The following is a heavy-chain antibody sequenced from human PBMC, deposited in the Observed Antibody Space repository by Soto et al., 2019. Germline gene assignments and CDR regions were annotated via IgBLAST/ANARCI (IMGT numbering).Heavy chain of an antibody. CDR3: AKDVAWGGSHPNHAFDV. J-gene: IGHJ3*01. CDR1: GFTFDDYA. CDR2: ISWKSGVI. V-gene: IGHV3-9*01. Sequence: EMKLVESGGGLVQPGRSLRLSCAASGFTFDDYAMHWVRQAPGKGLEWVSSISWKSGVIDYADSVKGRFSISRDSAKNYVFLQMNSLTPADTALYYCAKDVAWGGSHPNHAFDVWAQGTMVSVSS. D-gene: IGHD1-26*01.